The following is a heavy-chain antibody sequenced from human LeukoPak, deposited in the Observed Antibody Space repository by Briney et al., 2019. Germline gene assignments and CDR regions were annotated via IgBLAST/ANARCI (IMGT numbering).Heavy chain of an antibody. CDR1: GITFSSYS. Sequence: GGSLRLSCAASGITFSSYSMNWVRQAPGKGLEWVSSITSSSSYIYYADSVKGRFTISRDNAKNSLYLQMNSLRAEDTAVYYCARHVVAVGFDYWGQGTPVTVSS. CDR3: ARHVVAVGFDY. CDR2: ITSSSSYI. J-gene: IGHJ4*02. D-gene: IGHD3-22*01. V-gene: IGHV3-21*01.